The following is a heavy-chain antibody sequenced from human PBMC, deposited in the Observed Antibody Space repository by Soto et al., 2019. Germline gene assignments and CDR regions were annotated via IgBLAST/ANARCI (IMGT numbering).Heavy chain of an antibody. CDR3: ARDYYDSSGYYPFDY. CDR2: ISAYNGNT. V-gene: IGHV1-18*01. J-gene: IGHJ4*02. CDR1: VYTFTSYG. Sequence: ASVKVSCTASVYTFTSYGISWVRQAPGQGLEWMGWISAYNGNTNYAQELQGRVTMTTDTSTSTAYMELRSLRSDDTAVYYCARDYYDSSGYYPFDYWGQGTLVTVSS. D-gene: IGHD3-22*01.